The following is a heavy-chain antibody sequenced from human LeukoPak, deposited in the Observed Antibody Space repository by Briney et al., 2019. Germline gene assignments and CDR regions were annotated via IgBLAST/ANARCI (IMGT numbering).Heavy chain of an antibody. Sequence: PSQTLSLTCTVSGGSISSGSYYWSWIRQPAGKGLEWIGHIYTSGSTNYNPSLKSRVTISVDTFKNQFSLKLSSVTAADTAVYYCARDGVWSGYRLNWFDPWGQGTLVTVSS. CDR2: IYTSGST. J-gene: IGHJ5*02. D-gene: IGHD3-3*01. CDR1: GGSISSGSYY. CDR3: ARDGVWSGYRLNWFDP. V-gene: IGHV4-61*09.